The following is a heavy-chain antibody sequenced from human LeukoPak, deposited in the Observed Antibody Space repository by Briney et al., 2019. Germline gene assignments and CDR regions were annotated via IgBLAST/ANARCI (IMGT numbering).Heavy chain of an antibody. V-gene: IGHV4-59*12. CDR1: GGSISSYY. D-gene: IGHD3-10*01. Sequence: PSETLSLTCTVSGGSISSYYWSWIRQPPGKGLEWIGYIYYSGSTNYNPSLKSRVTISVDTSKNQFSLKLSSVTAADTAVYYCARIGSGRGVDYWGQGTLVTVSS. CDR3: ARIGSGRGVDY. J-gene: IGHJ4*02. CDR2: IYYSGST.